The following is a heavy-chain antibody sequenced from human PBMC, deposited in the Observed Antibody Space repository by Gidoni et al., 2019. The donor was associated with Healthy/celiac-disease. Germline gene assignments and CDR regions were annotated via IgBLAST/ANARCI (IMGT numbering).Heavy chain of an antibody. CDR3: AAERNYYDSSGYYASDYYYGMDV. D-gene: IGHD3-22*01. J-gene: IGHJ6*02. CDR1: GFTFPSSA. Sequence: QMQLVQSGPEVKKPGTSVKVSCKASGFTFPSSAVQWVRQARGQRLEWIGWIVVGSGNTNYAQKFQERVTITRDMSTSTAYMELSSLRSEDTAVYYCAAERNYYDSSGYYASDYYYGMDVWGQGTTVTVSS. V-gene: IGHV1-58*01. CDR2: IVVGSGNT.